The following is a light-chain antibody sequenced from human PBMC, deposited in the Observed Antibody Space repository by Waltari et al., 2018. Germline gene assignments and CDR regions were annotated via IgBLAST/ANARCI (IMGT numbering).Light chain of an antibody. J-gene: IGLJ1*01. Sequence: QSVLTQPPSASGTPGQRVLISCSGRSYNIGADSVDWYQQFQGKAPKLLIYRNDHRPSGVPDRFSGSKSGTSASLALSGLQSEDEADYYCAAWDKILSAYVFGTGTKVTVL. CDR2: RND. CDR1: SYNIGADS. CDR3: AAWDKILSAYV. V-gene: IGLV1-44*01.